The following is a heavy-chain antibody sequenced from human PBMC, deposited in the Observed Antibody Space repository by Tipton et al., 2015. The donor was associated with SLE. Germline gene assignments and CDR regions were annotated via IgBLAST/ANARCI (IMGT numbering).Heavy chain of an antibody. D-gene: IGHD3-10*01. CDR3: ASYPYGSGSSPF. CDR1: GGSFSGYY. V-gene: IGHV4-34*01. Sequence: TLSLTCAVYGGSFSGYYWSWIRQPPGKGLEWIGEINHSGSTNYNPSLKSRVTISVDTSKNQFSLKLSSVTAADTAVYYCASYPYGSGSSPFWGQGTLVTVS. CDR2: INHSGST. J-gene: IGHJ4*02.